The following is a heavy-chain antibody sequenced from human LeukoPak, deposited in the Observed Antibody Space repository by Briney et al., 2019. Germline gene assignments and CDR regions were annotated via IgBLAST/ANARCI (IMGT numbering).Heavy chain of an antibody. V-gene: IGHV4-59*01. D-gene: IGHD5-18*01. CDR2: IYYSGST. J-gene: IGHJ4*02. CDR1: GGSISSYY. CDR3: ARAPSGYSYGTFDY. Sequence: SETLSLTCTVSGGSISSYYWNWIRQPPGKGLEWIGNIYYSGSTNYNPSLKSRVTISADTSKNQFSLKLSSVTAADTAVYYCARAPSGYSYGTFDYWGQGTLVTVSS.